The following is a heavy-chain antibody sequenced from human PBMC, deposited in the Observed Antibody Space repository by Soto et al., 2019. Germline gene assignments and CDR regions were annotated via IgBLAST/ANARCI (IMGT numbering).Heavy chain of an antibody. CDR3: ARDGYSYGFDY. D-gene: IGHD5-18*01. J-gene: IGHJ4*02. CDR2: IHPNSGGT. CDR1: GYTFTAYY. Sequence: ASVKVSCKASGYTFTAYYMHWVRQAPGQGLEWMGWIHPNSGGTNYAQKFQDRVTMTRDTSISTAYMELSRLRSDDTAVYYCARDGYSYGFDYWGQGTLVTVSS. V-gene: IGHV1-2*02.